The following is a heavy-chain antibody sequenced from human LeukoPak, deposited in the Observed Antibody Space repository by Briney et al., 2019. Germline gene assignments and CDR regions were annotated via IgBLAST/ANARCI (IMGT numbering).Heavy chain of an antibody. V-gene: IGHV1-24*01. CDR3: ATGYLGYYYDSSGLT. D-gene: IGHD3-22*01. Sequence: ASVKVSCKXSGYTLTELSMHWVRQAPGKGLEWMGGFDPEDGETIYSQKFQGRVTMTEDTSTDTAYMELSSLRSEDTAVYYCATGYLGYYYDSSGLTWGQGTLVTVSS. CDR2: FDPEDGET. CDR1: GYTLTELS. J-gene: IGHJ5*02.